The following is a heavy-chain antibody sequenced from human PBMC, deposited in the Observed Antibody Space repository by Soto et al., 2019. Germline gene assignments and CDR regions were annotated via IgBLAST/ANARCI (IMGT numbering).Heavy chain of an antibody. V-gene: IGHV4-59*01. D-gene: IGHD6-13*01. CDR3: ARDAQYSSIWYDNYYYYGMDV. CDR1: GGSISSYY. CDR2: ISYSGSI. Sequence: SETLSLTCTVSGGSISSYYWSWIRQPPGKGLEWMGYISYSGSINYNPSLKSRVTISVDTSTNQFSLKLNSVTAADTAVYYCARDAQYSSIWYDNYYYYGMDVWGQGTTVTVSS. J-gene: IGHJ6*02.